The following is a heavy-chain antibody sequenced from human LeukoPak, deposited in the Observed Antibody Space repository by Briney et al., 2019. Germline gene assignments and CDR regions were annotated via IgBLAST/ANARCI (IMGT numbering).Heavy chain of an antibody. Sequence: GASVKVSCKASGGTLSSYAINWVRQAPGQGLEWIGRIIPIFGIVNYAQNFQGRVTITADKSTNTAYMGLSSLRSEDTAFYYCARADSSGYSLDENFDYWGQGTLVTVSS. CDR1: GGTLSSYA. D-gene: IGHD3-22*01. J-gene: IGHJ4*02. V-gene: IGHV1-69*04. CDR2: IIPIFGIV. CDR3: ARADSSGYSLDENFDY.